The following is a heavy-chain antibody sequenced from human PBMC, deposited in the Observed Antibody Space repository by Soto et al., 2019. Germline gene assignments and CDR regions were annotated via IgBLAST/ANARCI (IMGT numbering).Heavy chain of an antibody. CDR1: GYTFTGYY. CDR3: ARTYYPEHGAFDI. Sequence: ASVKVSCKASGYTFTGYYMHWVRQAPGQGLEWMGWINPNSGGTNYAQKFQGWVTMTRDTSISTAYMELSRLRSDDTAVYYCARTYYPEHGAFDIWGQGTMVTVSS. V-gene: IGHV1-2*04. CDR2: INPNSGGT. D-gene: IGHD3-10*01. J-gene: IGHJ3*02.